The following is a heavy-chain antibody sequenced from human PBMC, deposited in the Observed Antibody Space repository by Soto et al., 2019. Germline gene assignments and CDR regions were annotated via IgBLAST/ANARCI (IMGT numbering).Heavy chain of an antibody. V-gene: IGHV1-69*01. Sequence: QVQLVQSGAEVKKPGSSVKVSCKASGGTFSSYAISWVRQAPGQGLEWMGGFIPMFNRPHSARKFQGRVTITADESTSTAYKDLSSLRSEDTAVYYCARGQFHHVSNYYYALDDWGQGTTVTVSS. J-gene: IGHJ6*02. CDR3: ARGQFHHVSNYYYALDD. CDR1: GGTFSSYA. CDR2: FIPMFNRP.